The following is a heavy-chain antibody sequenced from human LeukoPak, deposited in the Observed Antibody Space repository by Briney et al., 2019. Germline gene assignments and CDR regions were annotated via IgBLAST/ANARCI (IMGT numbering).Heavy chain of an antibody. V-gene: IGHV3-13*01. CDR2: IGAAGDT. CDR1: GFTFSSYD. D-gene: IGHD4-11*01. J-gene: IGHJ4*02. CDR3: VRDSYSNYFDY. Sequence: GGSLRLSCAASGFTFSSYDTHWVRQPTGKGLEWVSAIGAAGDTYYTGSVKGRFTISRENAKNSLYLQMNSLRAEDTAVYYCVRDSYSNYFDYWGQGTLVPVSS.